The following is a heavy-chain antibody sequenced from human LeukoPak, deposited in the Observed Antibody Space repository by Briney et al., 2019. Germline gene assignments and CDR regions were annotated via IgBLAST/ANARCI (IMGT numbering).Heavy chain of an antibody. V-gene: IGHV3-23*01. CDR2: ISGSGGST. CDR3: AKASVLRFLEWPFDY. D-gene: IGHD3-3*01. J-gene: IGHJ4*02. Sequence: GGSLRLSCAASGFTFSSYAMSWVRQAPGKGLEWVSAISGSGGSTYYADSVKGRFTISRDNSKNTPYLQMNSLRAEDTAVYYCAKASVLRFLEWPFDYWGQGTLVTVSS. CDR1: GFTFSSYA.